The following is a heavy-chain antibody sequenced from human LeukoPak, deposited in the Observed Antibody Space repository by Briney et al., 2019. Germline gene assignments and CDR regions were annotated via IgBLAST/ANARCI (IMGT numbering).Heavy chain of an antibody. V-gene: IGHV3-53*01. Sequence: GGSLRLSCAASGFTVSSNYMSWVRQAPGKGLEWVSVIYSGGSTYYADSVKGRFTISRDSSMNTLYLQMNSLTAEDTAVYYCARGLVEMATIYFDYWGQGTLVTVPS. CDR3: ARGLVEMATIYFDY. D-gene: IGHD5-24*01. CDR2: IYSGGST. CDR1: GFTVSSNY. J-gene: IGHJ4*02.